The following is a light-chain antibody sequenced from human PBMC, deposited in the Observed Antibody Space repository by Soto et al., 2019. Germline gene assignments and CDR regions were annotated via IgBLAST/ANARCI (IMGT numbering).Light chain of an antibody. J-gene: IGLJ1*01. Sequence: QSVLTQPASVSGSPGQSITISCTGTSSDVGGYNYVSWYQQYPGKAPKLMIYDVSNRPSGVSNRFPGSKSGNTASLTISGLQAEDEADYYCSSYTISNTLVFGSGTKVTVL. CDR2: DVS. V-gene: IGLV2-14*01. CDR1: SSDVGGYNY. CDR3: SSYTISNTLV.